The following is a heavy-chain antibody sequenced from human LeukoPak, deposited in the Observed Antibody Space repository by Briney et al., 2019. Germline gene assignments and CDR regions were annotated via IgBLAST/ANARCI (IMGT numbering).Heavy chain of an antibody. CDR2: IYYSGST. Sequence: SETLSLTCSVSGDSITGYYWGWIRQPPGKGLEWIGSIYYSGSTYYNPSLKSRVTISVDTSKNQFSLKLSSVTAADTAVYYCASGEDSSFFDYWGQGTLVTVSS. CDR1: GDSITGYY. CDR3: ASGEDSSFFDY. J-gene: IGHJ4*02. V-gene: IGHV4-39*07.